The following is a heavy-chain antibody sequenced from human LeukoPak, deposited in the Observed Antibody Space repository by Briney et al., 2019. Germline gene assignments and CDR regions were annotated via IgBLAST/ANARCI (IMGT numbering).Heavy chain of an antibody. D-gene: IGHD2-21*02. Sequence: ASVKVSCKASGYTFTGYYMHWVRQAPGQGLEWMGWINPNSGGTNYAQKFQGRVTMTRDTSISTAYMELSRLRSDDTAVYYCARLGLLGPNIVVVTANGFDAFDIWGQGTMVTVSS. CDR3: ARLGLLGPNIVVVTANGFDAFDI. CDR2: INPNSGGT. V-gene: IGHV1-2*02. J-gene: IGHJ3*02. CDR1: GYTFTGYY.